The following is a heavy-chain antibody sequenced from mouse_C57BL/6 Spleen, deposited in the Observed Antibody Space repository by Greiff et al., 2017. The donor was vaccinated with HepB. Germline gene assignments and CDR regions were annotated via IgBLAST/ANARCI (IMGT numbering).Heavy chain of an antibody. D-gene: IGHD2-13*01. V-gene: IGHV5-6*01. Sequence: EVKLMESGGDLVKPGGSLKLSCAASGFTFSSYGMSWVRQTPDKRLEWVATISSGGSYTYYPDSVKGRFTISRDNAKNTLYLQMSSLKSEDTAMYYCARHSGENWGQGTSVTVSS. CDR2: ISSGGSYT. J-gene: IGHJ4*01. CDR3: ARHSGEN. CDR1: GFTFSSYG.